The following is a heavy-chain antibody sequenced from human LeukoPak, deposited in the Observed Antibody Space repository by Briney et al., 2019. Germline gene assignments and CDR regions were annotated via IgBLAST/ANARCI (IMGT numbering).Heavy chain of an antibody. CDR3: ARLLEYYYGSGSYIDY. Sequence: GESLKISCKGSGYRFTSYWIGWVRQMPGKGLEWMGIIYPGDSDTRYSPSFQGQVTISADKSISTAYLQWSSLKASDTAMYYCARLLEYYYGSGSYIDYWGQGTLVTVSS. V-gene: IGHV5-51*01. CDR2: IYPGDSDT. J-gene: IGHJ4*02. D-gene: IGHD3-10*01. CDR1: GYRFTSYW.